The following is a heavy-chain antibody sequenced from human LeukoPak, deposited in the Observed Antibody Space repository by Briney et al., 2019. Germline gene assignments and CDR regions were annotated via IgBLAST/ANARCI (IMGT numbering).Heavy chain of an antibody. CDR2: ISAYNGNT. J-gene: IGHJ4*02. V-gene: IGHV1-18*01. D-gene: IGHD5-18*01. CDR3: ARQVDTSMALPDY. Sequence: ASVKVSFKASGYTFSIYGISWVRQAPGQGLEWMGWISAYNGNTNYAQKHRGRVTMTTDTSTSTAYMEVRSLRSDDTAIYYCARQVDTSMALPDYWGQGTLVTVSS. CDR1: GYTFSIYG.